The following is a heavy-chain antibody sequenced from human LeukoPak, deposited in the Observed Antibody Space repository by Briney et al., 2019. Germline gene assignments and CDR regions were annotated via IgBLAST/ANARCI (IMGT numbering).Heavy chain of an antibody. Sequence: EASVKVSRKASGYTFTGYYMHWVRQAPGQGLEWMGWINPNSGGTNYAQKFQGRVTMTRDTSISTAYMELSRLRSDDTAVYYCARVRRYCSGGSCYSAYYFDYWGQGTLVTVPS. CDR3: ARVRRYCSGGSCYSAYYFDY. CDR2: INPNSGGT. D-gene: IGHD2-15*01. J-gene: IGHJ4*02. CDR1: GYTFTGYY. V-gene: IGHV1-2*02.